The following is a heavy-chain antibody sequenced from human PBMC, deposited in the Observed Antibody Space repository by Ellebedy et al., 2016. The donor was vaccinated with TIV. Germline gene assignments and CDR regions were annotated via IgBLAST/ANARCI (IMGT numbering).Heavy chain of an antibody. J-gene: IGHJ5*02. D-gene: IGHD6-19*01. CDR3: ARNRDANGWYVDL. Sequence: PGGSLRLSCAASGFTFSSYAMSWVRQAPGKGLEWVSTISNTGSRTYYADSVEGRFIISRDNSKNTVYLQMNSLRVEDTALYFCARNRDANGWYVDLWGQGTLVTVSS. V-gene: IGHV3-23*01. CDR1: GFTFSSYA. CDR2: ISNTGSRT.